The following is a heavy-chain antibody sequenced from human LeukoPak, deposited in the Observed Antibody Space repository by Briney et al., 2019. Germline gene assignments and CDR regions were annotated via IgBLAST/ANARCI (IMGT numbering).Heavy chain of an antibody. CDR2: INHSGST. CDR1: GGSFSGYY. Sequence: SETLSLTCAVYGGSFSGYYWSWIRQPPGKGLEWIGEINHSGSTNYNPSLKSRVTISVDTSKNQFSLKLSSVTAADTAVYYCARRKIYSYRYRYYFDYWGQGTLVTVSS. J-gene: IGHJ4*02. V-gene: IGHV4-34*01. D-gene: IGHD5-18*01. CDR3: ARRKIYSYRYRYYFDY.